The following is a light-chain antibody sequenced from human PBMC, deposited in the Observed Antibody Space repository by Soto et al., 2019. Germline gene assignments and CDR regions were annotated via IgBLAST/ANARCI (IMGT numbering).Light chain of an antibody. V-gene: IGKV3-15*01. J-gene: IGKJ1*01. Sequence: DTVMTQSPVTLSGSPGERVTLSCRASQGIISNLAWYQQKRGQAPRVLIYGASTRATGIPARFSGSGSGTEFTLTISSLQPDDFATYYCQQYNSYWTFDQGTKVDIK. CDR3: QQYNSYWT. CDR2: GAS. CDR1: QGIISN.